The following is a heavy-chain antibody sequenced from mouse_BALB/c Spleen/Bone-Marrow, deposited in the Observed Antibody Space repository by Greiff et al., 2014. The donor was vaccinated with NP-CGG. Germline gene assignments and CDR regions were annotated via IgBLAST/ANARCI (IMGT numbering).Heavy chain of an antibody. CDR2: ISSGGSYT. D-gene: IGHD4-1*01. CDR1: GFTFSSYT. J-gene: IGHJ2*01. Sequence: EVMLVESGGGLVKPGGSLKLSCAASGFTFSSYTMSWVRQTPEKRLEWVATISSGGSYTYYPDSVKGRFTISRDNAKNTLYLQMSSLKSEDTAIYYCTREDTNWDFDYWGQGTTLTVSS. V-gene: IGHV5-6-4*01. CDR3: TREDTNWDFDY.